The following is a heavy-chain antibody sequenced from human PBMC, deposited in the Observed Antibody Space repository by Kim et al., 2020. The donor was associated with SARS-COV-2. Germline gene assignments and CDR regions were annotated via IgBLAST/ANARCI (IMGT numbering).Heavy chain of an antibody. Sequence: CADSVKDRFTISRDNDKNSLYLTMNRLSAEDTAVYYCASLVVVPAATSDYWGQGTLVTVSS. V-gene: IGHV3-48*03. D-gene: IGHD2-2*01. CDR3: ASLVVVPAATSDY. J-gene: IGHJ4*02.